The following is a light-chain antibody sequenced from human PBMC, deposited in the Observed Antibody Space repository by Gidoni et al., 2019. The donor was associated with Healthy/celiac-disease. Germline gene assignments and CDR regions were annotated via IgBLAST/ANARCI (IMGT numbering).Light chain of an antibody. CDR3: CSYAGSSTWV. J-gene: IGLJ3*02. V-gene: IGLV2-23*01. CDR2: EGS. Sequence: QSALTPPASVSGSPGQSITISCTGTSSDVGRYNLVSWYQQTPGKAPKLMIYEGSKRPSGVSNRFSGSKSGNTASLTISGSQAEDEADYYCCSYAGSSTWVFGGGTKLTVL. CDR1: SSDVGRYNL.